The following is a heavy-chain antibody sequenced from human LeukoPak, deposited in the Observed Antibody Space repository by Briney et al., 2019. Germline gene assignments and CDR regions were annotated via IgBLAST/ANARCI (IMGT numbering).Heavy chain of an antibody. V-gene: IGHV1-69*05. CDR1: GGTFSSSA. J-gene: IGHJ4*02. CDR2: IIPIFGTA. Sequence: SVKVSCKASGGTFSSSAISWVRQAPGQGLEWMGGIIPIFGTANYAQKFQGRVTITTDESTSTAYMELSSLRSEDTAVYYCASEKYYYDSSGYYDYWGQGTLVTVSS. CDR3: ASEKYYYDSSGYYDY. D-gene: IGHD3-22*01.